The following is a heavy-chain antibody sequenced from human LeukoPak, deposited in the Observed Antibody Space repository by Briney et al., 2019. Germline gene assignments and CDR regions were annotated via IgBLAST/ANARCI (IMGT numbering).Heavy chain of an antibody. D-gene: IGHD4-17*01. V-gene: IGHV3-30*02. Sequence: GGSLRLSCAASGFTFSSYGMHWVRQAPGKGLEWVAVIWYDGSNKYYADSVKGRFTISRDNSKNTLYLQMNSLRAEDTAVYYCAKDSSRTVTTGDYWGQGTLVTVSS. CDR1: GFTFSSYG. J-gene: IGHJ4*02. CDR2: IWYDGSNK. CDR3: AKDSSRTVTTGDY.